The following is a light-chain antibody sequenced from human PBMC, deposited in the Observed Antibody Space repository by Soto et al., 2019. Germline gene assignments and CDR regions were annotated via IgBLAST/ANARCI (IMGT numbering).Light chain of an antibody. CDR1: SSDVGGYNY. Sequence: QSVLTQPRSVSGSPGQSVTISCAGTSSDVGGYNYVSWYQQHPGKAPKLMIYDVSKRPSGVPDRFSGSKSGNTASLTISGLQAEDEADYYCRSYAGRYTYIFGTGTKV. J-gene: IGLJ1*01. CDR2: DVS. V-gene: IGLV2-11*01. CDR3: RSYAGRYTYI.